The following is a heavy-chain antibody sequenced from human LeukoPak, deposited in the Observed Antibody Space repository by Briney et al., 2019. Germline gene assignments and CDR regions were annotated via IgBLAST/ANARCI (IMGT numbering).Heavy chain of an antibody. CDR1: GYTLTAYY. CDR2: INPSSGDT. V-gene: IGHV1-2*02. Sequence: GASAKVSCKASGYTLTAYYMHWLRQAPGQGLEWMGWINPSSGDTNYAHKFQGRVTMTRDTSISTAYMELSRLTSDDTAVYYCAAPLASRRGYDSSAPYYYYYYGMDVWGQGTTVTVSS. J-gene: IGHJ6*02. CDR3: AAPLASRRGYDSSAPYYYYYYGMDV. D-gene: IGHD5-12*01.